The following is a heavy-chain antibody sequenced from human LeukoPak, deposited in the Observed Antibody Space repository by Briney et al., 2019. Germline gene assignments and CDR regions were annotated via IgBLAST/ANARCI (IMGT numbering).Heavy chain of an antibody. V-gene: IGHV4-59*01. CDR2: IYYSGST. Sequence: PSETLSLTCTVSGGSISSYYWSWIRQPPGKGLEWIGYIYYSGSTNYNPSLKSRVTISVDTSKNQFSLKLSSVTAADTAVSYCARDLGYNYDYWGQGTLVTVSS. D-gene: IGHD5-24*01. J-gene: IGHJ4*02. CDR1: GGSISSYY. CDR3: ARDLGYNYDY.